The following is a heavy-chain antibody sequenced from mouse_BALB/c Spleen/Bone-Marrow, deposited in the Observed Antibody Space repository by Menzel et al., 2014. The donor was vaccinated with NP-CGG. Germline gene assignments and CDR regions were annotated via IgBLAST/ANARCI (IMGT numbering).Heavy chain of an antibody. CDR1: GFTFSSYG. D-gene: IGHD6-1*01. V-gene: IGHV5-6*01. J-gene: IGHJ4*01. CDR3: ARHRHVNAVSFYAMDY. CDR2: ISTGAGYI. Sequence: EVNVVESGGDLVRPGGSLKLSCAASGFTFSSYGMSWVRQTPDKRLEWVATISTGAGYIYYPDSVKGRFTISRDNAKNTLYLQMSSLKSEDTAMYYYARHRHVNAVSFYAMDYWGQGTSVTVSS.